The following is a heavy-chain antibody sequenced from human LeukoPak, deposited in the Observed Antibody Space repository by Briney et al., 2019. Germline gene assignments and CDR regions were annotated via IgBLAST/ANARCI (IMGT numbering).Heavy chain of an antibody. Sequence: GGSLRLSCAASGFTFSSDWMHWVRQAPGKGLVWVSRINRDGRSTTYADSVKGRFTLSRDNSKNTLFLQMNSLRAEDTAVYYCVRQLGYCSDGSCYFDYWGQGTLVTVSS. CDR3: VRQLGYCSDGSCYFDY. D-gene: IGHD2-15*01. CDR1: GFTFSSDW. V-gene: IGHV3-74*01. CDR2: INRDGRST. J-gene: IGHJ4*02.